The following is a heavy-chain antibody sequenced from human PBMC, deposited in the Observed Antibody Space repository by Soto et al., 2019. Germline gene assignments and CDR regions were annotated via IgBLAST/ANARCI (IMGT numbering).Heavy chain of an antibody. Sequence: SETLSLTCTVSGGSISSYYWSWIRRPPGKGLEWIGYIYYSGSTNYNPSLKSRVTMSVDTSKDQFSLKLSSVTAADTAVYYCARARDDLWSGYYYFDYWGQGTPVTVSS. CDR1: GGSISSYY. CDR2: IYYSGST. CDR3: ARARDDLWSGYYYFDY. J-gene: IGHJ4*02. V-gene: IGHV4-59*01. D-gene: IGHD3-3*01.